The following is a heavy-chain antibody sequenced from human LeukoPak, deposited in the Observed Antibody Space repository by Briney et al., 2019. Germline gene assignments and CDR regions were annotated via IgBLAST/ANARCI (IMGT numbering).Heavy chain of an antibody. D-gene: IGHD4-17*01. CDR2: ISSSSSYI. J-gene: IGHJ3*01. CDR3: ARDGYGDSTGAFDV. CDR1: GFTFSSYS. Sequence: GSLRLSCAASGFTFSSYSMNWVRQAPGKGLEWVSSISSSSSYIYYADSVKGRFTISRDNAKKSVYLQMNSLRADDTAVYYCARDGYGDSTGAFDVWGQGTMVTVSS. V-gene: IGHV3-21*03.